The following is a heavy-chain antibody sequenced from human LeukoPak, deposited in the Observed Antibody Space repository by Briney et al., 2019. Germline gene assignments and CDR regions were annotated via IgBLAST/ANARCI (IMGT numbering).Heavy chain of an antibody. D-gene: IGHD6-13*01. J-gene: IGHJ1*01. CDR2: INPSGGST. V-gene: IGHV1-46*01. Sequence: ASVKVSCKASGYTFTSYYMHWVRQAPGQGLEWMGIINPSGGSTSYAQKFQGRVTMTRDTSTSTVYMELSSLRSEDTAVYYYARDVGSIAAAGTEYFQHWGQGTLVTVSS. CDR3: ARDVGSIAAAGTEYFQH. CDR1: GYTFTSYY.